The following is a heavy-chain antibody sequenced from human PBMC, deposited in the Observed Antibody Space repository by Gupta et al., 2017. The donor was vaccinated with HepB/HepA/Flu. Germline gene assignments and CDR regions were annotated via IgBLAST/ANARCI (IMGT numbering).Heavy chain of an antibody. J-gene: IGHJ4*02. CDR3: ARDRAYYDFWSGCPGY. D-gene: IGHD3-3*01. Sequence: QVGPVQCGGGVVPAGSSLRITGAASGFIYIGDGRTCIRKAPGNGLAWVAVIWYYGINKYYADSVKGRFTISRDNSKNTLYRQMSSLRAEDTAVYYCARDRAYYDFWSGCPGYWGQGTLVTVSS. CDR1: GFIYIGDG. V-gene: IGHV3-33*01. CDR2: IWYYGINK.